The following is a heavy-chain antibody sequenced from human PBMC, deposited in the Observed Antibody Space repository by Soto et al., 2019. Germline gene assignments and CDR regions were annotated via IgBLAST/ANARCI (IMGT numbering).Heavy chain of an antibody. CDR2: MNPNSGNT. J-gene: IGHJ4*02. Sequence: QVQLVQSGAEVKKPGASVKGSCKASGYTFTRYDINWVRQATGQGLEWMGWMNPNSGNTGYAQKFQGRVTMTRNTSISTAYMELSSLRSEDTAVYYCARERSSGWYVDYWGQGTLVTVSS. CDR3: ARERSSGWYVDY. CDR1: GYTFTRYD. D-gene: IGHD6-19*01. V-gene: IGHV1-8*01.